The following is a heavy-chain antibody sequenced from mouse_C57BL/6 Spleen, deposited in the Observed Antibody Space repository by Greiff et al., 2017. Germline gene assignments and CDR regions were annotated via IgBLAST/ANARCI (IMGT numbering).Heavy chain of an antibody. Sequence: VQLQQSGPELVKPGASVKISCKASGYSFTSYYIHWVKQRPGQGLEWIGWIYPGSGNTKYNEKFKGKATLTADTSSSTAYMQLSSLTSEDSAVYYCARWDTTVVEGFDYWGQGTTLTVSS. CDR3: ARWDTTVVEGFDY. D-gene: IGHD1-1*01. CDR1: GYSFTSYY. J-gene: IGHJ2*01. V-gene: IGHV1-66*01. CDR2: IYPGSGNT.